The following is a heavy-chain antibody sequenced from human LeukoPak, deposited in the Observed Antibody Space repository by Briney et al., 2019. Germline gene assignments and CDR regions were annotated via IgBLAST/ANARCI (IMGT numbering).Heavy chain of an antibody. D-gene: IGHD1-26*01. CDR2: ISVSGGNT. V-gene: IGHV3-23*01. CDR3: AKWGHSGSYYDY. CDR1: GFTFSNYA. Sequence: GGSLRLSCAASGFTFSNYAMSWVRQAPGKGLEWVSGISVSGGNTYHADSVKGRFTISRDNSKNTLDLQMNSLRAEDTAVYYCAKWGHSGSYYDYWGQGTLVTVSS. J-gene: IGHJ4*02.